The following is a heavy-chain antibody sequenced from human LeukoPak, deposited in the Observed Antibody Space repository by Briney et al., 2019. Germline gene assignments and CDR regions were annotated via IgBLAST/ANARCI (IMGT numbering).Heavy chain of an antibody. CDR1: GGTFSSYA. CDR2: IIPIFGTA. V-gene: IGHV1-69*06. Sequence: SVKVSCKASGGTFSSYAISWVRQAPGQGLEWMGGIIPIFGTANYAQKFQGRVTITADKSTSTAYMELSSLRSEDTAVYYCARQGIAVAGAYYYYYMDVWGKGTTVTVFS. D-gene: IGHD6-19*01. J-gene: IGHJ6*03. CDR3: ARQGIAVAGAYYYYYMDV.